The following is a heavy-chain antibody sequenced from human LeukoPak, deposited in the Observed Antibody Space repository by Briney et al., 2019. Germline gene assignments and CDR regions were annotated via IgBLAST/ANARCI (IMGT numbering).Heavy chain of an antibody. V-gene: IGHV3-48*03. J-gene: IGHJ3*02. CDR3: ARTVVVPAAIDSDAFDI. Sequence: GGSLRLSCAASGFTFSSYEMNWVRQAPGKGLEWVSYISSSGSTIYYADSVKGRFTISRDNAKNSLYLQMNSLRAEDTAVYYCARTVVVPAAIDSDAFDIWGQGTMVTVSS. CDR2: ISSSGSTI. CDR1: GFTFSSYE. D-gene: IGHD2-2*02.